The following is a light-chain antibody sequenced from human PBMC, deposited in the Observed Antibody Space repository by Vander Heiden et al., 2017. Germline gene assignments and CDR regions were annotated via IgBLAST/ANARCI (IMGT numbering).Light chain of an antibody. J-gene: IGLJ1*01. CDR3: CSYAGSYTFV. V-gene: IGLV2-11*01. Sequence: QSALPQPRSVSGSPGQSVTISCTGTSSDVGRYNYVSWFQQHPDEAPRLMISDVSKRPSGVPDRFSGSKSGNTASLTVSGLQAEDEADYYCCSYAGSYTFVFGTGTKITVL. CDR2: DVS. CDR1: SSDVGRYNY.